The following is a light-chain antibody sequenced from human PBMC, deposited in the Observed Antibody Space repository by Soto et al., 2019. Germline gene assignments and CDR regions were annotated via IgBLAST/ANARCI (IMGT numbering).Light chain of an antibody. J-gene: IGKJ1*01. V-gene: IGKV3-15*01. Sequence: EIVMTQSPASLSVSPGERVTLSCRSSQSVGSNLAWYQRKPGQAHRLLIYDASTRATGIPARFSGSGSGTEFTLTISSLQSEDLAVYYCQHYNHWPPWTFGQGTKVEIK. CDR2: DAS. CDR1: QSVGSN. CDR3: QHYNHWPPWT.